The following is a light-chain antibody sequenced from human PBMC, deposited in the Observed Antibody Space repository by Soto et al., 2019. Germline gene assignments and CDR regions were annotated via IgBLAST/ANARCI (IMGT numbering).Light chain of an antibody. Sequence: DVVMTQSPLSLPVTLGQPASISCRSSESLVDSSGNTYLNWFHQRPGQSPRRLIYKVSDRDSGVPDRVSGSGSGTNFTLKISRVEAEDVGVYYCMQGKAWPWTFGQGTKVEIK. CDR2: KVS. J-gene: IGKJ1*01. CDR3: MQGKAWPWT. V-gene: IGKV2-30*01. CDR1: ESLVDSSGNTY.